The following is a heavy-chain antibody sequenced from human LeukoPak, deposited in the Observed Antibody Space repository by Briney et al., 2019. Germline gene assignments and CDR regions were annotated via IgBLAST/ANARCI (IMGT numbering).Heavy chain of an antibody. CDR3: ARPYYTYYDILTGYQVPYYFDY. J-gene: IGHJ4*02. Sequence: GESLKISCKGSGFDFTVHWIAWVRQMPGKGLEWMGIICPGDSNTKYSPSFRGQVTISADKSITTAYLQWSSLKASDTAMYYCARPYYTYYDILTGYQVPYYFDYWGQGTLVSVSS. D-gene: IGHD3-9*01. V-gene: IGHV5-51*01. CDR1: GFDFTVHW. CDR2: ICPGDSNT.